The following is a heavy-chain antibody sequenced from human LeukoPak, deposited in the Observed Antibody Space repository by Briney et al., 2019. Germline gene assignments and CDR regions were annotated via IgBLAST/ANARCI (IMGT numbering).Heavy chain of an antibody. V-gene: IGHV3-11*01. J-gene: IGHJ4*02. CDR3: ARYYYGSGSYYRP. Sequence: PGGSLRLSCAASGFTFSDYYMSWIRQAPGKGLEWVSSISSSSSTIYYADSVKGRFTISRVNAKNSLYLQMNSLRAEDTAVYYCARYYYGSGSYYRPWGQGTLVTVSS. D-gene: IGHD3-10*01. CDR2: ISSSSSTI. CDR1: GFTFSDYY.